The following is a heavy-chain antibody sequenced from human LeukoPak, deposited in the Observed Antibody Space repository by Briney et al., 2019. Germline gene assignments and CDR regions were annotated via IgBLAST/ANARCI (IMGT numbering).Heavy chain of an antibody. D-gene: IGHD6-6*01. V-gene: IGHV4-59*01. CDR3: ASLDRRFSSSPEVDY. CDR1: GGSMSSYY. J-gene: IGHJ4*02. CDR2: IYYSGST. Sequence: PSETLSLTCTVSGGSMSSYYWSWIRQPPGKGLEWIGYIYYSGSTNYNPSLKSRVTISVGTSENQFSLKLSSVTAADTAVYYCASLDRRFSSSPEVDYWGQGTLVTVSS.